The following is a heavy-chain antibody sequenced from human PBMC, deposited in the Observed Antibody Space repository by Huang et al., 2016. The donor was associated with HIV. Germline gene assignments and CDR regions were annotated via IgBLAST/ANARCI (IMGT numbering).Heavy chain of an antibody. CDR1: GASISGTSYY. D-gene: IGHD6-19*01. Sequence: QLQLQESGPGLVKPSGTLSLSCTVSGASISGTSYYWGWIRQPPGKGLEWIGSIYYSGSTYYTPSLKGRVSVSVDASRNQFSLNLSSMTAADTAVYYCARHPVAGFYFDFWGQGTLVTVSS. CDR3: ARHPVAGFYFDF. J-gene: IGHJ4*02. CDR2: IYYSGST. V-gene: IGHV4-39*01.